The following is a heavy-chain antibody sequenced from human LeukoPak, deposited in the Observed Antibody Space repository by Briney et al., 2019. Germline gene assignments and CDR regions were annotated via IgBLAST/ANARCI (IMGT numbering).Heavy chain of an antibody. V-gene: IGHV1-69*05. CDR3: ARVATILPQWSHAFDI. J-gene: IGHJ3*02. Sequence: SVKVSCKASGGTFSSYAISWVRQAPGQGLEWMGRIIPIFGTANYAQKFQGRVTITTDESTSTAYMELSSLRSEDTAVYYCARVATILPQWSHAFDIWGQGTMVTVSS. CDR2: IIPIFGTA. D-gene: IGHD5-12*01. CDR1: GGTFSSYA.